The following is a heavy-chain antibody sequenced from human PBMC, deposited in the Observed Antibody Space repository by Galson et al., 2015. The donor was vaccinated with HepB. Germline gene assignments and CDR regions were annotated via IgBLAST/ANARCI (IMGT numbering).Heavy chain of an antibody. Sequence: SLRLSCAASGFTFSSYGMHWVRQAPGKGLEWVAVISYDGSNKYYADSVKGRFTISRDNSKNTLYLQMNSLRAEDTAVYYCAKDQALDCSSTSCYTRGCFQHWGQGTLVTVSS. D-gene: IGHD2-2*02. CDR2: ISYDGSNK. J-gene: IGHJ1*01. V-gene: IGHV3-30*18. CDR3: AKDQALDCSSTSCYTRGCFQH. CDR1: GFTFSSYG.